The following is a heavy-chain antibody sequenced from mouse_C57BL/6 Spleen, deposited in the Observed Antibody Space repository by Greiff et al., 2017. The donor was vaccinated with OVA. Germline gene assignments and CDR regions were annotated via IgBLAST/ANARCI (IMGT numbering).Heavy chain of an antibody. CDR2: IRSKSNNYAT. V-gene: IGHV10-1*01. D-gene: IGHD1-1*01. CDR3: VRERITTVDWYFEV. CDR1: GFSFNTYA. Sequence: EVHLVESGGGLVQPKGSLKLSCAASGFSFNTYAMNWVRQAPGKGLEWVARIRSKSNNYATYYADSVKDRFTISRDDSESMLYLQMNNLKTEDTAMYYCVRERITTVDWYFEVWGTGTTVTVSS. J-gene: IGHJ1*03.